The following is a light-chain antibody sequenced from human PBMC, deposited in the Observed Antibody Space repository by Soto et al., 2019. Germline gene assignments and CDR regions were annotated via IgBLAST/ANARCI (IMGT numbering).Light chain of an antibody. CDR2: DVN. CDR3: ASYTRTTTLV. V-gene: IGLV2-14*01. Sequence: QSALTQPASVSGSPGQSITISCTGTISDIGGYNFISWYQHHPGKAPKLVIYDVNNRPSGISYRFSGSKSGNTASLTISGLQAEDEDDYYFASYTRTTTLVFGGGTQLTVL. CDR1: ISDIGGYNF. J-gene: IGLJ2*01.